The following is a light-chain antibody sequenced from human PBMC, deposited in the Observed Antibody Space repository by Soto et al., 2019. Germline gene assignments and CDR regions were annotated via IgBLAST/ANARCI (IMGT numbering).Light chain of an antibody. CDR1: QSVSSY. V-gene: IGKV3-11*01. Sequence: EIVLAQSPATLSLSPGERATLSCRASQSVSSYLAWYQQEPGQAPRLLIYDASNRATGIPARFSGSGSGTEFTLTISSLEPEDFAVYYCQQRSNWPQLTFGGGTKVDIX. CDR3: QQRSNWPQLT. J-gene: IGKJ4*01. CDR2: DAS.